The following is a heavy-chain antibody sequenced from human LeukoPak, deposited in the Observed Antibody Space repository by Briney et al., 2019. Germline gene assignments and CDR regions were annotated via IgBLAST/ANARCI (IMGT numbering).Heavy chain of an antibody. Sequence: PSETLSLTCAVSGGSISSGHWWNWIRQPPGKGLEWIGEIHHSGSTNYSPSLKSRVTISLDKSSNHVSLTLASVTAADTAVYYCARRYGSGSSGTFDYWGQGTLVTVSS. CDR2: IHHSGST. CDR3: ARRYGSGSSGTFDY. D-gene: IGHD3-10*01. J-gene: IGHJ4*02. V-gene: IGHV4-4*02. CDR1: GGSISSGHW.